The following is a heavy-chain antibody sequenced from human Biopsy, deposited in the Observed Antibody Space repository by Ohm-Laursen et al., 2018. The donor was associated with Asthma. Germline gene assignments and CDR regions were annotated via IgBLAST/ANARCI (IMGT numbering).Heavy chain of an antibody. CDR1: GGSISSDY. D-gene: IGHD5-18*01. CDR3: ARGQGRGIQLWSLDP. Sequence: GTLSLTCTVSGGSISSDYWSWPRQSPGKGLEWIGYIHNSGNTNYNPSLKSRVTISLDTSKNHLSLRLSFVTAADTAVYFCARGQGRGIQLWSLDPWGQGILVTVSS. CDR2: IHNSGNT. V-gene: IGHV4-59*01. J-gene: IGHJ5*02.